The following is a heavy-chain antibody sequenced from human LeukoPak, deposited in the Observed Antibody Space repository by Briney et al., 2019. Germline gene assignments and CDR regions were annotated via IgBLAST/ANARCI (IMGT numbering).Heavy chain of an antibody. CDR2: ISGSGGST. J-gene: IGHJ4*02. D-gene: IGHD6-13*01. CDR3: AKGPPDSSSWYKRTEG. Sequence: GGSLRLSCAASGFTFSSYAMSWVRQAPGGGLEWVPGISGSGGSTYYADSVKGRFTISRDNSKNTLYLQMNSLRAEDTAVYYCAKGPPDSSSWYKRTEGWGQGTLVTVSS. CDR1: GFTFSSYA. V-gene: IGHV3-23*01.